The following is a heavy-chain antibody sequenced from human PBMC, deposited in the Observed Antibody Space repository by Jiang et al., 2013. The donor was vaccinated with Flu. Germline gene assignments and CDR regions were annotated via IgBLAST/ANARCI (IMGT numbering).Heavy chain of an antibody. CDR3: AREAYSSGRCGSFDP. CDR1: GFSFSRSV. J-gene: IGHJ5*02. D-gene: IGHD6-19*01. V-gene: IGHV3-30-3*01. Sequence: RLSCAASGFSFSRSVMHWVRQAPGKRLEWVAAISYDGNSEYYEDSVKGRFTISRDNSKNTLNLQMDSLRVEDTAVYYCAREAYSSGRCGSFDPWGQGTLVTVSS. CDR2: ISYDGNSE.